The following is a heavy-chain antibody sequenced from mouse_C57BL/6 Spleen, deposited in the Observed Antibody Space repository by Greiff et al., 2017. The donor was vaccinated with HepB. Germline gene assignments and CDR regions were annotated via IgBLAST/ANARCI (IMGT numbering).Heavy chain of an antibody. CDR3: TFYYYGSSSSDD. J-gene: IGHJ2*01. D-gene: IGHD1-1*01. CDR2: IDPENGDT. Sequence: EVQLQESGAELVRPGASVKLSCTASGFNIKDDYMHWVKQRPEQGLEWIGWIDPENGDTEYASKFQGKATITADTSSNTAYLQLSSLTSEDTAVYYCTFYYYGSSSSDDWGQGTTLKVSS. V-gene: IGHV14-4*01. CDR1: GFNIKDDY.